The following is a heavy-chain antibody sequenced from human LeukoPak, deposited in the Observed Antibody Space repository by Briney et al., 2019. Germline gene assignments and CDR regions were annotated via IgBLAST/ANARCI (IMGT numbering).Heavy chain of an antibody. Sequence: ASVKVSCKASGYTFTGYYMHWVRQAPGQGLEWMGWINPNSGGTNYAQKFQGRVTMTRDTSISTAYMELSRLRSDDTAVYYCARNSDYGDYPNDAFDIWGQGTMVTVSS. J-gene: IGHJ3*02. CDR2: INPNSGGT. CDR1: GYTFTGYY. CDR3: ARNSDYGDYPNDAFDI. D-gene: IGHD4-17*01. V-gene: IGHV1-2*02.